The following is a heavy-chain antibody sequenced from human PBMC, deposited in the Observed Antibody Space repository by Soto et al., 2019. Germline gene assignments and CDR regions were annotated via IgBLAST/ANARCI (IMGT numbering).Heavy chain of an antibody. CDR1: GYTFTSYY. Sequence: GASVKVSCKASGYTFTSYYMHWLRQSPGQGLEWMGIINPSGGSTSYAQKFQGRVTMTRDTSTSTVYMELSSLRSEDTAVYYCARDWGITFGGVIVSFHLYYYGMDVWGQGTTVTV. CDR2: INPSGGST. J-gene: IGHJ6*02. D-gene: IGHD3-16*02. CDR3: ARDWGITFGGVIVSFHLYYYGMDV. V-gene: IGHV1-46*01.